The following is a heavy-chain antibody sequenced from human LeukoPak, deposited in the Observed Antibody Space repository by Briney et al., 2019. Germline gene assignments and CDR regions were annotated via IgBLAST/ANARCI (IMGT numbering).Heavy chain of an antibody. CDR2: IIPIFGTA. V-gene: IGHV1-69*13. CDR3: ARDSLQSGSSADTHYYYYYYMDV. J-gene: IGHJ6*03. Sequence: SVKVSCKASGGTFSSYAISWVRQAPGQGLEWMGGIIPIFGTANYAQKFQGRVTITADESTSTAYMELSSLRSEDTAVYYCARDSLQSGSSADTHYYYYYYMDVWGKGTTVTVSS. D-gene: IGHD2-15*01. CDR1: GGTFSSYA.